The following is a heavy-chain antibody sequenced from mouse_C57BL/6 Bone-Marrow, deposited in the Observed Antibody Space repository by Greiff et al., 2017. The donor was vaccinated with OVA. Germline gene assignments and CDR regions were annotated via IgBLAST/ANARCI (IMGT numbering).Heavy chain of an antibody. CDR1: GYTFTDYN. D-gene: IGHD2-4*01. J-gene: IGHJ2*01. Sequence: VQLQQSGPELVKPGASVKIPCKASGYTFTDYNMDWVKQSHGKSLEWIGDINPNNGGTIYNQKFKGKATLTVDKSSSTAYMELRSLTSEDTAVYYCARAEDDYDGGGFDDWGQGTTLTVSS. CDR2: INPNNGGT. CDR3: ARAEDDYDGGGFDD. V-gene: IGHV1-18*01.